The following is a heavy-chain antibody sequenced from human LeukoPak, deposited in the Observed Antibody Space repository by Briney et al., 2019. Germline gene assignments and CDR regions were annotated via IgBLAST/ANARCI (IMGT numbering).Heavy chain of an antibody. CDR1: GFTFSSYW. CDR3: ARSLRYFDWLLIGDY. V-gene: IGHV3-74*01. J-gene: IGHJ4*02. Sequence: ASGFTFSSYWMHWVRQAPGKGLVWVSRINSDGSSTSYADSVKGRFTISRDNSKNTLYLQMNSLRAEDTAVYYCARSLRYFDWLLIGDYWGQGTLVTVSS. D-gene: IGHD3-9*01. CDR2: INSDGSST.